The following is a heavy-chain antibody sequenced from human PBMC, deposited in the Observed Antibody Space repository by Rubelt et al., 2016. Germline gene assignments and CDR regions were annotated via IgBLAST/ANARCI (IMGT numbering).Heavy chain of an antibody. D-gene: IGHD6-19*01. CDR2: INHSGST. CDR1: GGSFSGYY. J-gene: IGHJ5*02. Sequence: ETLSLTCAVYGGSFSGYYWSWIRQPPGKGLEWIGEINHSGSTNYNPSLKSRVTISVDTSKNQFSLKLSSVTAADTAVYYCARDMESIAVAGTNWFDPWGQGTLVTVSS. V-gene: IGHV4-34*01. CDR3: ARDMESIAVAGTNWFDP.